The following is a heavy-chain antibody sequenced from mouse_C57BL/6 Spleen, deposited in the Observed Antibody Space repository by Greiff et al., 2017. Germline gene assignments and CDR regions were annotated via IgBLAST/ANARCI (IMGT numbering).Heavy chain of an antibody. CDR3: TARAWFAY. CDR2: IRLKSDNYAT. V-gene: IGHV6-3*01. CDR1: GFTFSNYW. Sequence: EVKVEESGGGLVQPGGSMKLSCVASGFTFSNYWMNWVRQSPEKGLEWVAQIRLKSDNYATHYAESVKGRFTISRDDSKSSVYLQMNNLRAEDTGIYYCTARAWFAYWGQGTLVTVSA. J-gene: IGHJ3*01. D-gene: IGHD3-1*01.